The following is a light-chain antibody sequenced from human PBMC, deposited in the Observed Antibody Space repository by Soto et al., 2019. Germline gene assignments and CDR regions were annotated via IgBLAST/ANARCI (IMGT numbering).Light chain of an antibody. J-gene: IGKJ1*01. Sequence: TWMNKPPSLFFASTGDTVTTTCRASQGISSYLAWYQQKPGKAPKLLIYAASTLQSGVPSRFSGSGSGTDFTLTISCLQSEDFATYYCQQYYSYPRTFGQGTKV. V-gene: IGKV1-8*01. CDR1: QGISSY. CDR2: AAS. CDR3: QQYYSYPRT.